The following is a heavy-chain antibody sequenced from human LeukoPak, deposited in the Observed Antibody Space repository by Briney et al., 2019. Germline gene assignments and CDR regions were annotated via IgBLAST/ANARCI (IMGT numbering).Heavy chain of an antibody. CDR3: ARELEPRRRYFPEDDAFDI. D-gene: IGHD3-9*01. Sequence: PGGSLRLSCAASGFTFSSYAMSWVRQAPGKGLEWVSAISGSGGSTYYADSVKGRFTISRDNSKNTLYLQMNSLRAEDTAVYYCARELEPRRRYFPEDDAFDIWGQGTMVTVSS. CDR1: GFTFSSYA. CDR2: ISGSGGST. J-gene: IGHJ3*02. V-gene: IGHV3-23*01.